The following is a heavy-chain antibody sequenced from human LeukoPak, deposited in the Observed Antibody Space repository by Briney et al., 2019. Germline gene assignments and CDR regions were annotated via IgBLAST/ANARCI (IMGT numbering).Heavy chain of an antibody. CDR2: MNPKRGDT. Sequence: ALVKVSCKASGYTFTSYDFHWVRQATGQGLEWMGWMNPKRGDTGHAQKFQDRLTMTRNASISTAYLELSSLKSEDTAMYYCATGDFAYWGQGTLVTVSS. J-gene: IGHJ4*02. CDR3: ATGDFAY. D-gene: IGHD3/OR15-3a*01. V-gene: IGHV1-8*01. CDR1: GYTFTSYD.